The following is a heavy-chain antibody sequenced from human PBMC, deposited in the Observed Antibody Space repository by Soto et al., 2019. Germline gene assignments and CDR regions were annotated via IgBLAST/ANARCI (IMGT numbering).Heavy chain of an antibody. Sequence: PGGSLSLSCVVSEFTFSNDPIHWVRHAPGKGLEWVAVISDDGSNKYYADSVKDRFTISRDNSESAVFLQMNSLRPDDTAFYYCARAYYYGSGTSYTLYYWGQGTLVTVSS. V-gene: IGHV3-30-3*01. CDR2: ISDDGSNK. D-gene: IGHD3-10*01. CDR3: ARAYYYGSGTSYTLYY. J-gene: IGHJ4*02. CDR1: EFTFSNDP.